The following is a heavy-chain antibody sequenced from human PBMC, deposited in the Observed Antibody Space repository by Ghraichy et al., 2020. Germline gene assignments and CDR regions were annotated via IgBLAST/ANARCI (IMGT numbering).Heavy chain of an antibody. Sequence: QTLSLTCAISRDSVSSNSATWDWIRQSPSRGLEWLGRTYYRSKWYSEYAASVKSRITINSDTSKNQFSLQLNSVTPEDTALYYCARQYIYGFDYWGQGTLVTVSS. J-gene: IGHJ4*02. D-gene: IGHD3-10*01. V-gene: IGHV6-1*01. CDR1: RDSVSSNSAT. CDR2: TYYRSKWYS. CDR3: ARQYIYGFDY.